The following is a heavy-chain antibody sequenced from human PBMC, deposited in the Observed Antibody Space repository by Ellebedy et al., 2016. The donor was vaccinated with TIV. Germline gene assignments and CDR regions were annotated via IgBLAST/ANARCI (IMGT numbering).Heavy chain of an antibody. CDR1: GYPFSSYP. V-gene: IGHV7-4-1*02. D-gene: IGHD3/OR15-3a*01. CDR2: INTNTGNP. Sequence: AASVKVSCKASGYPFSSYPINWVRQAPGQGLEWMGWINTNTGNPSYVQGFTGRFVFSLDASASTAFLQINSLKPEDTAFYYCARLEIPTFGPLNGRMTGSWIDPWGQGTLVTVSS. CDR3: ARLEIPTFGPLNGRMTGSWIDP. J-gene: IGHJ5*02.